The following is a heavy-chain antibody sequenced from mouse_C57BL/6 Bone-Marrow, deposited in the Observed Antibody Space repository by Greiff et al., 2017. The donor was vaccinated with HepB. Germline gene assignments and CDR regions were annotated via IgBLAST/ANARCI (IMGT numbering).Heavy chain of an antibody. V-gene: IGHV5-6*01. D-gene: IGHD1-1*01. CDR2: ISSGGSYT. CDR3: ARGGFITTVVAKGY. CDR1: GFTFSSYG. J-gene: IGHJ2*01. Sequence: EVKLVESGGDLVKPGGSLKLSCAASGFTFSSYGMSWVRQTPDKRLEWVATISSGGSYTYYPDSVKGRFTISRDNAKNTLYLQMSSLKSEDTAMYYCARGGFITTVVAKGYWGQGTTLTVSS.